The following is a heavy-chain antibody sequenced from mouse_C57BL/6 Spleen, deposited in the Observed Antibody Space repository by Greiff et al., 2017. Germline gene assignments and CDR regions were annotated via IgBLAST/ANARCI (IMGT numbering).Heavy chain of an antibody. CDR3: ARRYDYDEAWFAY. D-gene: IGHD2-4*01. V-gene: IGHV14-3*01. J-gene: IGHJ3*01. CDR2: IDPANGNT. CDR1: GFNIKHTY. Sequence: VQLQQSVAELVRPGASVKLSCTASGFNIKHTYMHWVKQRPEQGLEWIGRIDPANGNTKYAPKFQGKATITADTSSNTAYLQLSSLTSEDTAIYYCARRYDYDEAWFAYWGQGTLVTVSA.